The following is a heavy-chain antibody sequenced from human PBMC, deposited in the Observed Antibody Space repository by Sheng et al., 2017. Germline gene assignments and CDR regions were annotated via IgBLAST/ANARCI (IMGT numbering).Heavy chain of an antibody. J-gene: IGHJ4*02. CDR2: IWYDGSNK. CDR3: ARESSGWEDMRHGADY. CDR1: GFTFSSYG. V-gene: IGHV3-33*01. Sequence: ESGGGVVQPGRSLRLSCAASGFTFSSYGMHWVRQAPGKGLEWVAVIWYDGSNKYYADSVKGRFTISRDNSKNTLYLQMNSLRAEDTAVYYCARESSGWEDMRHGADYWGQGTLVTVSS. D-gene: IGHD6-19*01.